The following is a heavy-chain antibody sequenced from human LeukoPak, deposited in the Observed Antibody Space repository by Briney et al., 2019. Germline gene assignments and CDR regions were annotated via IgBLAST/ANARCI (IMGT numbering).Heavy chain of an antibody. CDR2: IKRDGSEK. CDR1: GLTFSSFW. V-gene: IGHV3-7*04. D-gene: IGHD3-22*01. CDR3: ARGEYYYDGGY. J-gene: IGHJ4*02. Sequence: GGSLGLSCAASGLTFSSFWMSWVRQAPGKGLEWVANIKRDGSEKYYVDSVKGRFTISRDNAKNSLYLQMNSLRVEDTAVYYCARGEYYYDGGYWGQGTLVTVSS.